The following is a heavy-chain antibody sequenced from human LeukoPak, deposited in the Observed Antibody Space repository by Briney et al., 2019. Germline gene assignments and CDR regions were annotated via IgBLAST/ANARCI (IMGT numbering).Heavy chain of an antibody. CDR2: ISWNSGSI. Sequence: PGGSLRLSCAASGFTFDDYAMHWVRQAPGKGLEWVSGISWNSGSIGYADSVKGRFTISRDNAKNSLYLQMNSLRAEDTALCYCYGSGSYYGDYYYYGMDVWGQGTTVTVSS. D-gene: IGHD3-10*01. V-gene: IGHV3-9*01. CDR1: GFTFDDYA. CDR3: YGSGSYYGDYYYYGMDV. J-gene: IGHJ6*02.